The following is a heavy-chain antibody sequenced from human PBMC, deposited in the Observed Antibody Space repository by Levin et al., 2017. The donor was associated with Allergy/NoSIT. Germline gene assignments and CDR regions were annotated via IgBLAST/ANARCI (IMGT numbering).Heavy chain of an antibody. J-gene: IGHJ4*02. D-gene: IGHD2-15*01. CDR1: GFTFTTYD. V-gene: IGHV3-48*02. CDR2: ITGNSNII. CDR3: VRDKEEGSCSDGACYPDY. Sequence: GGSLRLSCAASGFTFTTYDMSWVRQAPGKGLEWVSFITGNSNIILYADSVRGRFTISRDNAKSSLYLHMNSLGDEDTAVYFCVRDKEEGSCSDGACYPDYWGQGTLVTVSS.